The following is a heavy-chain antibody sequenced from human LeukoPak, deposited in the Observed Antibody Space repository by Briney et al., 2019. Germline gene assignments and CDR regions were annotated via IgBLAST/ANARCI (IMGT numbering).Heavy chain of an antibody. Sequence: HPGGSLRLSCVASGFTFSSYGMHWVRQAPGKGLEWVAVISYDGSNKYYADSVKGRFTISRDNSKNTLYLQLNSLRAEDTAVYYCAKGFVQPYEDYFDYWGQGTLVTVSS. D-gene: IGHD5-12*01. CDR2: ISYDGSNK. CDR3: AKGFVQPYEDYFDY. V-gene: IGHV3-30*18. J-gene: IGHJ4*02. CDR1: GFTFSSYG.